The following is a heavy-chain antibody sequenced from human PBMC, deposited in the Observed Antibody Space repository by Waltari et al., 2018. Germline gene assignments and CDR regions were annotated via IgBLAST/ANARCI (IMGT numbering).Heavy chain of an antibody. CDR2: IRRSGVTN. Sequence: EVQLVESGGTLVQPGGSLRLSCAASGFTFSSYEMSWVRQAPGKGLKCLSYIRRSGVTNFHAASVKGRFTMSRDNAENSVYLQMTSLTVEDTALYYCARLASISGSGRAHFFDSWGQGTLVTVSS. CDR1: GFTFSSYE. J-gene: IGHJ4*02. D-gene: IGHD3-3*02. CDR3: ARLASISGSGRAHFFDS. V-gene: IGHV3-48*03.